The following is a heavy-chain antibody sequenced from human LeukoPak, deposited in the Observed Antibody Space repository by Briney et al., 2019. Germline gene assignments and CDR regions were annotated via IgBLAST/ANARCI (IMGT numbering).Heavy chain of an antibody. CDR2: ISYDGSNK. V-gene: IGHV3-30*03. CDR1: GFTFSSYG. D-gene: IGHD6-13*01. CDR3: ARDGIAAAGTGSNFDY. Sequence: GGSLRLSCAASGFTFSSYGMHWVRQAPGKGLEWVAVISYDGSNKYYADSVKGRFTISRDNSKNTLYLQMNSLRAEDTAVYYCARDGIAAAGTGSNFDYWGQGTLVTVSS. J-gene: IGHJ4*02.